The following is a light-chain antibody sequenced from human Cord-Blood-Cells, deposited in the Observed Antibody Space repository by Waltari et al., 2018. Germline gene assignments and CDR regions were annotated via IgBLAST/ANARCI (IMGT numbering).Light chain of an antibody. V-gene: IGLV4-69*01. CDR1: SGHSSYA. CDR2: LNSDGSH. CDR3: QTWGTGIWV. Sequence: QLVLTQSPSASASLGASVKLTCTLRSGHSSYAIAWHPQQPEKGPRYLMKLNSDGSHSKGDGIPDRVSGSSSGAERYLTISILQSEDEADYYCQTWGTGIWVFGGGTKLTVL. J-gene: IGLJ3*02.